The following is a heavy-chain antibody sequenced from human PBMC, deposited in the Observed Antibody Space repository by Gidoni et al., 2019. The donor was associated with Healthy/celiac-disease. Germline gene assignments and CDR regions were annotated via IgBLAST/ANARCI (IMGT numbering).Heavy chain of an antibody. J-gene: IGHJ5*02. CDR2: IYYSGST. CDR3: ARQSGLRKWFDP. V-gene: IGHV4-39*01. Sequence: QLQLQESGPGLVKPSETLSLPCTVSGGSISSSRYYWGWIRQPPGKGLEWIGSIYYSGSTYYNPSLKSRVTISVDTSKNQFSLKLSSVTAADTAVYYCARQSGLRKWFDPWGQGTLVTVSS. CDR1: GGSISSSRYY. D-gene: IGHD5-12*01.